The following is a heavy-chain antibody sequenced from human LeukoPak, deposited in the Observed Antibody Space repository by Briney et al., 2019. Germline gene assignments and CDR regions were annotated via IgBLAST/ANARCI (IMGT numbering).Heavy chain of an antibody. Sequence: GGSLRLSCAASGFTFSNYWMSWVRQAPGKGLEWVASIKQDGSEKYYVDSVKGRFTISRDNAKNSLYLQINSLRAEDTAVYYCARDRSSGWYLTPGFDPWGQGTLVTVSS. CDR3: ARDRSSGWYLTPGFDP. CDR1: GFTFSNYW. V-gene: IGHV3-7*04. J-gene: IGHJ5*02. D-gene: IGHD6-19*01. CDR2: IKQDGSEK.